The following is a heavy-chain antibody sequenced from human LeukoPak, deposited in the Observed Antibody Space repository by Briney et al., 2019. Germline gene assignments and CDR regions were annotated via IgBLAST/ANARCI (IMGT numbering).Heavy chain of an antibody. J-gene: IGHJ4*02. CDR2: ISYDGGKQ. CDR3: ARGAPPDY. CDR1: GFTFSTYA. Sequence: GGSLRLSCAASGFTFSTYAMHWVRQAAGKGLEWVAAISYDGGKQYYPDSAKGRFTISRDNAKSTLYLQMNSLRPEDTAVYYCARGAPPDYWGQGTLVTVSS. V-gene: IGHV3-30-3*01.